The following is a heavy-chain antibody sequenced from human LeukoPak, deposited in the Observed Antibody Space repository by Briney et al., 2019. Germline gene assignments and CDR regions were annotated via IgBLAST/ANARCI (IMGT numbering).Heavy chain of an antibody. Sequence: GGSLRLSCATSGFTFSSYAMSWVRQAPGKGLEWVSALNHGGGSTYYADSVKGRFTIFRDNSKNTLYLQISSLRVEDTAVYYCAKTGRDYGDFFYFDYRGQGTLVTVSS. J-gene: IGHJ4*02. V-gene: IGHV3-23*01. CDR3: AKTGRDYGDFFYFDY. D-gene: IGHD4-17*01. CDR1: GFTFSSYA. CDR2: LNHGGGST.